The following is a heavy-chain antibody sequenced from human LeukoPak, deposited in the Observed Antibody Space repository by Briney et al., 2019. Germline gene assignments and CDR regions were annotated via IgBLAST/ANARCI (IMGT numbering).Heavy chain of an antibody. CDR1: GGFMTHSY. V-gene: IGHV4-59*08. J-gene: IGHJ3*01. CDR3: ARPRSERRGNDALDV. CDR2: IYYAGST. D-gene: IGHD3-16*01. Sequence: SETLSLTCTVSGGFMTHSYSTSVRQPPGKGPEWIGYIYYAGSTNYNPSLKSRVTISVDTTKNQFSLKLSSVIAADTAVYYCARPRSERRGNDALDVWGQGTMVTVSS.